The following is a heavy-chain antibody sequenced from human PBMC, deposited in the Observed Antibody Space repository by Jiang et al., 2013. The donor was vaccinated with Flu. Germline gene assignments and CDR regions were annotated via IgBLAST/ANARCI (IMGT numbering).Heavy chain of an antibody. Sequence: VQLVESGAEVKKPGESLKISCKGSGYSFTSYWIGWVRQMPGKGLEWMGIIYPGDSDTRYSPSFQGQVTISADKSISTAYLQWSSLKASDTAMYYCARHSERDILTGYYRHWGQGTLVTVSS. D-gene: IGHD3-9*01. V-gene: IGHV5-51*01. CDR1: GYSFTSYW. J-gene: IGHJ4*02. CDR2: IYPGDSDT. CDR3: ARHSERDILTGYYRH.